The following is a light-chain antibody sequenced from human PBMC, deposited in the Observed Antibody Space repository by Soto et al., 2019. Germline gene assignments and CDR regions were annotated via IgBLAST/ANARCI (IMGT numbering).Light chain of an antibody. CDR2: EVS. J-gene: IGLJ1*01. CDR1: SSDVGGYSY. CDR3: SSYTSSRAYV. V-gene: IGLV2-14*01. Sequence: QSALTQPASVSGSPGQSITISCTGTSSDVGGYSYVSWYQQQSGKAPKLMIHEVSNRPSGVSNRFSGSKSGNTASLTISGLRAEDEADYYCSSYTSSRAYVFGIGTKVTVL.